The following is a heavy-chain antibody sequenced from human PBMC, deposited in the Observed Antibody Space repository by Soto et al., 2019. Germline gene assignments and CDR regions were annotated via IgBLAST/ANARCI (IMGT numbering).Heavy chain of an antibody. CDR3: ARLRVVSDAFDI. Sequence: GGSLRLSCAASGFTFSSYCMHWVRQAPGKGLEWVAVIWYDGSNKYYADSVKGRFTISRDNSKNTLYLQMNSLRAEDTAVYYCARLRVVSDAFDIWGQGTMVTVSS. D-gene: IGHD3-3*01. CDR1: GFTFSSYC. CDR2: IWYDGSNK. V-gene: IGHV3-33*01. J-gene: IGHJ3*02.